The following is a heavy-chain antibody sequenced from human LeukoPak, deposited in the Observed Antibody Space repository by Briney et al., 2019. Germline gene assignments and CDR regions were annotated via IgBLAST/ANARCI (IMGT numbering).Heavy chain of an antibody. V-gene: IGHV5-51*01. Sequence: GESLKISCKGSGYDFRNYWIGWVRQMPGKGLEWMGLILPGDSDTRYSPSFQGQVTISADKSITTAYPQWSSLKASDTAMYCCAASPGSGWFDYWGQGILVTVSS. CDR2: ILPGDSDT. D-gene: IGHD6-19*01. CDR1: GYDFRNYW. J-gene: IGHJ4*02. CDR3: AASPGSGWFDY.